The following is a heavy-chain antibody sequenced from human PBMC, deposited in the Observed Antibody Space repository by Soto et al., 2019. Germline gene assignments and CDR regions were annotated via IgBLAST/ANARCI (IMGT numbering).Heavy chain of an antibody. Sequence: GGSLRLSCAASGFTFDDYAMHWVRQAPGKGLEWVSGISWGSGSIDYADSVKGRFTISRDNAKNSLYLQMNSLRAEDTALYYCAKDAAYYFDYWGQGTLVTVSS. V-gene: IGHV3-9*01. D-gene: IGHD6-25*01. J-gene: IGHJ4*02. CDR3: AKDAAYYFDY. CDR1: GFTFDDYA. CDR2: ISWGSGSI.